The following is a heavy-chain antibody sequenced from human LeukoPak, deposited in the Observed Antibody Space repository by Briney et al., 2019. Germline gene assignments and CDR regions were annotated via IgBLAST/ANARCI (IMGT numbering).Heavy chain of an antibody. V-gene: IGHV5-51*01. CDR3: ARQTATTTFDY. CDR2: IYPTDSDT. D-gene: IGHD1/OR15-1a*01. Sequence: PGASLQISCKGSGSMFSNYWITGVRQLPGKGLEWMGIIYPTDSDTKYSPSFQGQVTISADKSITTAYLQWSSLQASDIAMYYCARQTATTTFDYWGQGTLVTVSS. CDR1: GSMFSNYW. J-gene: IGHJ4*02.